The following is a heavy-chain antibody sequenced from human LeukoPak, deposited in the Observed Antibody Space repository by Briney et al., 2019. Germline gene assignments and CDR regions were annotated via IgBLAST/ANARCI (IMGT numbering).Heavy chain of an antibody. J-gene: IGHJ4*02. CDR3: AKVDVVANDY. Sequence: HAGGSLRLSCAASGFTFSDYYMSWVRQAPGKGLEWVSAISGSGGSTYYADSVKGRFTISRDNSKNTLYLQMNSLRAEDTAVYYCAKVDVVANDYWGQGTLVTVSS. V-gene: IGHV3-23*01. D-gene: IGHD2-2*01. CDR1: GFTFSDYY. CDR2: ISGSGGST.